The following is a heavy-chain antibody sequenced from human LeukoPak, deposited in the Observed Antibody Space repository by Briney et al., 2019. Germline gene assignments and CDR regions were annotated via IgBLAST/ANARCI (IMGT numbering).Heavy chain of an antibody. V-gene: IGHV3-7*03. CDR1: GFTFSSYW. CDR3: ARDQYDTWSRRGNFDS. D-gene: IGHD3/OR15-3a*01. CDR2: INHNGNVN. Sequence: TGGSLRLSCAASGFTFSSYWMNWARQAPGKGLEWVASINHNGNVNYYVDSVKGRFTISRDNTKNSLYLQMNSLRAEDTAVFYCARDQYDTWSRRGNFDSWGQGTLVIVSS. J-gene: IGHJ4*02.